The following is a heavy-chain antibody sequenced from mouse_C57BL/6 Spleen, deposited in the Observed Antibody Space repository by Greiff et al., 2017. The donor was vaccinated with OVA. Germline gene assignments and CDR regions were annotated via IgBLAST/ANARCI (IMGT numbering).Heavy chain of an antibody. CDR1: GFSFNTYA. CDR3: VRQVWGAY. D-gene: IGHD4-1*01. J-gene: IGHJ3*01. Sequence: EVKLEESGGGLVQPKGSLKLSCAASGFSFNTYAMNWVRQAPGKGLEWVARIRSKSNNYATYYADSVKDRFTISRDDSESMLYLQMNNLKTEDTARYYCVRQVWGAYWGQGTLVTVSA. V-gene: IGHV10-1*01. CDR2: IRSKSNNYAT.